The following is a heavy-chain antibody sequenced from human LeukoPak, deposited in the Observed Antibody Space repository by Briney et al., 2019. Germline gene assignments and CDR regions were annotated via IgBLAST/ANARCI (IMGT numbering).Heavy chain of an antibody. Sequence: SETLSLTCTVSGGSISSSSYYWGWIRQPPGRGLEWIVSIYYSGSTYYNPSLKSRVTISVDTSKNQFSLKLSSVTAADTDVYYCARDRRGYSYGYYYYYYMDVWGKGTTVTVSS. CDR1: GGSISSSSYY. D-gene: IGHD5-18*01. CDR2: IYYSGST. CDR3: ARDRRGYSYGYYYYYYMDV. J-gene: IGHJ6*03. V-gene: IGHV4-39*07.